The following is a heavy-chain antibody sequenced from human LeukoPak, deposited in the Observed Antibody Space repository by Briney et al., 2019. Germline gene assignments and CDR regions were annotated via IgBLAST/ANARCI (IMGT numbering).Heavy chain of an antibody. CDR1: GFTFSSYS. Sequence: GGSLRLSCAASGFTFSSYSMNWVRQAPGNGLEWVSSISSSSSYIYYADSVKGLFTISRDNAKNSLYLQMNSLRAEDTAVYYCARGQTPMVRGVGIDYWGQGTLVTVSS. V-gene: IGHV3-21*01. J-gene: IGHJ4*02. CDR3: ARGQTPMVRGVGIDY. CDR2: ISSSSSYI. D-gene: IGHD3-10*01.